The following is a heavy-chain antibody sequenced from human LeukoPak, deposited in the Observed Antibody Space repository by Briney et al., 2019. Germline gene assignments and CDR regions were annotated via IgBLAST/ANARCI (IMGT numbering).Heavy chain of an antibody. Sequence: SETLSLTCIVSGGSISCSSHYWGWIRQSPGKGLEWIGSIYYSGTTHNNPTLKSRVTISVDTSKNQFSLKLSSVTAADTAVYYCARGEWDLLFDYWGQGTLVTVSS. CDR2: IYYSGTT. V-gene: IGHV4-39*07. CDR3: ARGEWDLLFDY. CDR1: GGSISCSSHY. D-gene: IGHD1-26*01. J-gene: IGHJ4*02.